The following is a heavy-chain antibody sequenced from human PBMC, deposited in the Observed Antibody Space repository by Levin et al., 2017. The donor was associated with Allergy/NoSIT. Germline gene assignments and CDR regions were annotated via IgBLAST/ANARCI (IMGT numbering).Heavy chain of an antibody. D-gene: IGHD2/OR15-2a*01. CDR2: INWNGGST. CDR1: GFTFDDYG. V-gene: IGHV3-20*01. J-gene: IGHJ3*02. CDR3: ARHRFTMNIHDGFDI. Sequence: GGSLRLSCAASGFTFDDYGMSWVRQAPGKGLEWVSGINWNGGSTGYADSVKGRLTISRDNAKTSLYLQMNSLRAEDTALYHCARHRFTMNIHDGFDIWGQGTMVIVSS.